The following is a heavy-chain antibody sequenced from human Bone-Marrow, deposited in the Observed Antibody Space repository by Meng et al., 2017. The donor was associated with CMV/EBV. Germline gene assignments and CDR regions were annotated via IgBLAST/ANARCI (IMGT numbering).Heavy chain of an antibody. Sequence: GESLKISCAASGFTFSSYAMHWVRQAPGKGLEWVANIKQDGSEKYYVDSVKGRFTISRDNAKNSLYLQMNSLRAEDTAVYYCARDRVYSSGWSDYCGQGTLVTVSS. D-gene: IGHD6-19*01. J-gene: IGHJ4*02. CDR1: GFTFSSYA. CDR2: IKQDGSEK. CDR3: ARDRVYSSGWSDY. V-gene: IGHV3-7*01.